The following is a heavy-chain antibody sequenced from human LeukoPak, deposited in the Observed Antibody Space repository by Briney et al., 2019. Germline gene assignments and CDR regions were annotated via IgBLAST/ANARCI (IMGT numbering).Heavy chain of an antibody. CDR3: ARGVNEDYYDSSGYYLNDY. CDR2: IYYSGST. Sequence: SETLSLTCTVSGGSISSYYWSWIRQPPGKGLEWIGYIYYSGSTNYNPSLKSRVTISVDASKNQFSLRLSSVTAADTAVYYCARGVNEDYYDSSGYYLNDYWGQGTLVTVSS. V-gene: IGHV4-59*12. CDR1: GGSISSYY. D-gene: IGHD3-22*01. J-gene: IGHJ4*02.